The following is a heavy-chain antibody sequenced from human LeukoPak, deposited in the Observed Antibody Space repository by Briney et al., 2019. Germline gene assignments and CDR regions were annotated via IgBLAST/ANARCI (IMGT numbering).Heavy chain of an antibody. V-gene: IGHV3-30*02. CDR3: AKSGYSGTYWYYFDY. CDR1: GFTFSSYG. CDR2: IRYDGVNK. Sequence: PGGSLRLSCAASGFTFSSYGMHWVRQAPGKGRGGGAFIRYDGVNKYYADFVKGRFTLSRDNSKNTLYLQMNSLRAEDTAVYYCAKSGYSGTYWYYFDYWGQGTLVTVSS. J-gene: IGHJ4*02. D-gene: IGHD1-26*01.